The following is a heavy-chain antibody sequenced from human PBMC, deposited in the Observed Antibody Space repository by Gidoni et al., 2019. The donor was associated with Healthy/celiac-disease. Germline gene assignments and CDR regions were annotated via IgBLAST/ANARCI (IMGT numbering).Heavy chain of an antibody. CDR2: ISGSGGRT. CDR1: GFPFSSYA. J-gene: IGHJ4*02. D-gene: IGHD2-2*01. V-gene: IGHV3-23*01. CDR3: AKGISSTSPIDY. Sequence: EVQLLESGGGLVQPGGSLRLFCAASGFPFSSYAMSWVRQAPGKGLEWVSAISGSGGRTYYADSVKGRFTISRDNSKNTLYLQMNSLRAEDTAVYYCAKGISSTSPIDYWGQGTLVTVSS.